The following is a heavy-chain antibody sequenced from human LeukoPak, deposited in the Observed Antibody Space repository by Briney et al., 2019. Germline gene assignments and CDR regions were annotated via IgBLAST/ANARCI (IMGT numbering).Heavy chain of an antibody. CDR1: GGSFSGYY. CDR3: ARVNRVVTISGVASYAFDI. V-gene: IGHV4-34*01. D-gene: IGHD3-3*01. J-gene: IGHJ3*02. Sequence: PSETLSLTCAVYGGSFSGYYWSWIRQPPGKGLEWIGEINHSGSTNYNPSLKSRVTISVDTSKNQFSLKLSSVTAADTAVYYCARVNRVVTISGVASYAFDIWGQGTMVTVSS. CDR2: INHSGST.